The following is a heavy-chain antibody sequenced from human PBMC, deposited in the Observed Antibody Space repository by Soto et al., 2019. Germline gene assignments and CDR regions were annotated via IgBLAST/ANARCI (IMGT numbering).Heavy chain of an antibody. Sequence: LSLTCTVSGGSMNSGGYCWSWIRQHPGEGLEWIGCISYGGTTSYNPSLKSRVIISVDTSKNQFSLKLTSVTAADTAVYYCSRGILVWGQGTLVTVSS. V-gene: IGHV4-31*03. D-gene: IGHD2-15*01. CDR1: GGSMNSGGYC. CDR3: SRGILV. CDR2: ISYGGTT. J-gene: IGHJ4*02.